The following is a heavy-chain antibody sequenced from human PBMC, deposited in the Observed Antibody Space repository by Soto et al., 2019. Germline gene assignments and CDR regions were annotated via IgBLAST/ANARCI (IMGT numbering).Heavy chain of an antibody. CDR1: GFTFSSYG. D-gene: IGHD3-3*01. V-gene: IGHV3-33*01. Sequence: GGFLRLSCAASGFTFSSYGMHWVRQAPGKGLEWVAVIWYDGSNKYYADSVKGRFTISRDNSKNTLYLQMNSLRAEDTAVYYCARAYVLRFLEWSSGGYGMDVWGQGTTVTVSS. CDR2: IWYDGSNK. CDR3: ARAYVLRFLEWSSGGYGMDV. J-gene: IGHJ6*02.